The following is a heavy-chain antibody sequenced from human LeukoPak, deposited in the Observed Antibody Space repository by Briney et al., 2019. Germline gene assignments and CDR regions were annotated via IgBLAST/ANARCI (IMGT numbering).Heavy chain of an antibody. Sequence: GGSLRLSCAASGFTFSRVWMTWVRQAPGKGLEWVANINQYGSEMNYVDSVKGRFTISRDNSKNTLYLQMNSLRAEDTAVYYCAKDRVYDSSGSLFDYWGQGTLVTVSS. CDR1: GFTFSRVW. CDR2: INQYGSEM. J-gene: IGHJ4*02. CDR3: AKDRVYDSSGSLFDY. V-gene: IGHV3-7*03. D-gene: IGHD3-22*01.